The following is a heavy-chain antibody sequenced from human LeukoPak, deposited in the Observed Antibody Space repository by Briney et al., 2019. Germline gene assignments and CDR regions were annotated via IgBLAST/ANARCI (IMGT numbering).Heavy chain of an antibody. CDR1: GGSISSYY. J-gene: IGHJ4*02. V-gene: IGHV4-59*12. D-gene: IGHD4-17*01. CDR2: IYYSGTT. CDR3: ARGNTVTTLDY. Sequence: PSETLSLTCTVSGGSISSYYWSWIRQPPGKGLEWIGYIYYSGTTNYNPSLKSRVTISVDTSKNQFSLKLSSVTAADTAVYYCARGNTVTTLDYWGQGTLVTVSS.